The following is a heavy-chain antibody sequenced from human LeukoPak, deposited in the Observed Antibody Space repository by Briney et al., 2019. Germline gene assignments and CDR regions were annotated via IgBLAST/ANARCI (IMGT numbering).Heavy chain of an antibody. CDR1: GGSISSTTYY. J-gene: IGHJ4*02. CDR2: IYYSGST. CDR3: ARVGFGGISLDY. D-gene: IGHD4-23*01. V-gene: IGHV4-39*07. Sequence: SETLSLTCIVSGGSISSTTYYWGWIRQPPGKGLEWIGSIYYSGSTWYNPSLKSRVTISVDTSKNQFSLKLSSVTAADTAVYYCARVGFGGISLDYWGQGTLVTVSS.